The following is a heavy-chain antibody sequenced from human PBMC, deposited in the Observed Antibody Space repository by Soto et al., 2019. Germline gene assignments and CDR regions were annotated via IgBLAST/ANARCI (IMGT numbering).Heavy chain of an antibody. D-gene: IGHD2-15*01. V-gene: IGHV3-23*01. CDR1: RFTFSTYA. CDR3: AKSLFGGPDL. CDR2: ISGGGGDT. Sequence: GGSLRLSCAASRFTFSTYAMSWVRQAPGKGLEWVSGISGGGGDTSYADSVRGRFTCSRDNSKNTLYLQMNSLRAEDTALYYCAKSLFGGPDLWGQPTLVTVSS. J-gene: IGHJ3*01.